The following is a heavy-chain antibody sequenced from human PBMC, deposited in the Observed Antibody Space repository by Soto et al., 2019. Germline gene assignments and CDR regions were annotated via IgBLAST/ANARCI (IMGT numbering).Heavy chain of an antibody. CDR1: GGSISSGGYC. CDR2: IFYSGST. D-gene: IGHD6-6*01. V-gene: IGHV4-31*03. Sequence: QVQLQESGPGLVKPSQTLSLTCTVSGGSISSGGYCWSWIRQHPGKGLEWIGYIFYSGSTNYNPSLKSRVTISLDTSKNQFSLKLSSVTAADTAVYYCARDYKVWAARPGWYFDLWGRGTLVTVSS. CDR3: ARDYKVWAARPGWYFDL. J-gene: IGHJ2*01.